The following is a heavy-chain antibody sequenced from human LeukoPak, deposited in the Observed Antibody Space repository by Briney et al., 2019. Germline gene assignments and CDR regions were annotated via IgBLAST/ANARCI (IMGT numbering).Heavy chain of an antibody. J-gene: IGHJ4*02. Sequence: PGGSLRLSCSASGFTVSSNYMSWVRQAPGNGLEWVSFLYSGGSTFCADSVKGRFTISRDNAKNTLYLQMNGLRAENTAVYYCARDTRGPCNGGSCFWDYFDDGGQGALVTVSS. V-gene: IGHV3-53*01. D-gene: IGHD2-15*01. CDR2: LYSGGST. CDR3: ARDTRGPCNGGSCFWDYFDD. CDR1: GFTVSSNY.